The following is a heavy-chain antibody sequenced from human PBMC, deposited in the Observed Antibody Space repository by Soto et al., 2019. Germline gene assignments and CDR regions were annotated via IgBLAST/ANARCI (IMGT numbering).Heavy chain of an antibody. Sequence: GGSLRLSCAASGFNFDDYAMHWVRQVPGKGLEWVSGISWNSGDIAYADSVKGRFTISRDNAKNSLYLQMYSLRADDTALYYCAKSPWKDNSGWYFDYWGQGTLVTVS. D-gene: IGHD6-19*01. CDR2: ISWNSGDI. J-gene: IGHJ4*02. V-gene: IGHV3-9*01. CDR3: AKSPWKDNSGWYFDY. CDR1: GFNFDDYA.